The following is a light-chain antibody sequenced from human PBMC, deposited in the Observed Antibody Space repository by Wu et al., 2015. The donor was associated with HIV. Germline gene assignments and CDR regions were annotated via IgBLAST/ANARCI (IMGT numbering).Light chain of an antibody. CDR2: GAS. CDR1: QSISNN. J-gene: IGKJ2*01. V-gene: IGKV3-15*01. Sequence: EIVMTQSPATLSVSPGEGATLSCRASQSISNNLAWYQQKPDQAPRLLISGASTRATGIPARFRGSGSGTEFTLTISSMQSEDCAVYYCQQYNKWPLLFGQGTKLEIK. CDR3: QQYNKWPLL.